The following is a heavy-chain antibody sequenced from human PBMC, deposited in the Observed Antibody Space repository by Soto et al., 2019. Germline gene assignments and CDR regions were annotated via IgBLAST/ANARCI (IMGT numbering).Heavy chain of an antibody. J-gene: IGHJ5*02. CDR3: ARLRCSGGSCYSERDNWFDP. CDR1: GGSISGYY. CDR2: MYKTGST. Sequence: TSETLSLTCTVSGGSISGYYWSWIRQPPGKGLEWIGYMYKTGSTVYNPPFKSRVTISVDTSKNQFSLKLNSVTAADTAVYYCARLRCSGGSCYSERDNWFDPWGQGTLVTVSS. V-gene: IGHV4-59*01. D-gene: IGHD2-15*01.